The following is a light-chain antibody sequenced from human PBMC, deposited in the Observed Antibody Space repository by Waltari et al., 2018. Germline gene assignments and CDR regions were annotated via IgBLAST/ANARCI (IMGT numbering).Light chain of an antibody. CDR3: AAWDASLNGWV. V-gene: IGLV1-44*01. CDR1: RSNLGSNS. CDR2: SNN. Sequence: QSVLTQPPSASGTPGQRVAISCSGTRSNLGSNSVPWYQQLPGTAPKLLTHSNNQRPSGVPDRFSGSKSGTSASLAISGLQSEDEAHYYCAAWDASLNGWVFGGGTKLTVL. J-gene: IGLJ3*02.